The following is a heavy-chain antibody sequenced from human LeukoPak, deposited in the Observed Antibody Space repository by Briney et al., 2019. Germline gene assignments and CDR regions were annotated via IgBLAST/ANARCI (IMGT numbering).Heavy chain of an antibody. CDR1: GFTFSSYW. V-gene: IGHV3-74*01. J-gene: IGHJ3*02. Sequence: GGSLRLSCAASGFTFSSYWMHWVRQAPGEGLVWVSRINSDGSSTSYAGSEKGRFTISRDNAKNTLYLQMNSLRAEDTAVYYCARGPSDYYGSGSYYSDAFDIWGQGTVVTVSS. CDR3: ARGPSDYYGSGSYYSDAFDI. CDR2: INSDGSST. D-gene: IGHD3-10*01.